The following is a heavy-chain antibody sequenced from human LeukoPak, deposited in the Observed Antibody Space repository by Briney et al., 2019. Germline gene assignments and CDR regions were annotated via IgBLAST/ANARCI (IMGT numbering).Heavy chain of an antibody. V-gene: IGHV1-24*01. CDR2: FDPEDGET. CDR1: GYTLTELS. J-gene: IGHJ1*01. Sequence: GASVKVSCKVSGYTLTELSTHWVRQAPGKGLEWMGGFDPEDGETIYAQKFQGRVTMTEDTSTDTAYMELSSLRSEDTAVYYCATPRNYYDSSGYPQWDFQHWGQGTLVTVSS. D-gene: IGHD3-22*01. CDR3: ATPRNYYDSSGYPQWDFQH.